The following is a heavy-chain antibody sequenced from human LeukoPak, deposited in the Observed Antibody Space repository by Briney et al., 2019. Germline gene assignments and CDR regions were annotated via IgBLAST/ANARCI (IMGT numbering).Heavy chain of an antibody. D-gene: IGHD2-2*03. CDR2: ISSSSGYI. CDR1: GFTFSTYS. CDR3: ARDGYCSSTSCEKETAFDI. Sequence: GGSLRLSCAASGFTFSTYSMNWVRQAPGKGLEWVSSISSSSGYIYYADSVKGRFTISRDNAKNSLYLQMNSLRAEDTAVYYCARDGYCSSTSCEKETAFDIWGQGTMVTVSS. V-gene: IGHV3-21*01. J-gene: IGHJ3*02.